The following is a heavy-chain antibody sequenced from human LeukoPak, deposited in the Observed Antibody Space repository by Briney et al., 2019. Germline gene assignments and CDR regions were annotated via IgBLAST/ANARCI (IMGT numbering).Heavy chain of an antibody. CDR1: GYTFTSYD. J-gene: IGHJ4*02. D-gene: IGHD6-13*01. CDR3: ARGIAAAGTGSYFDY. Sequence: ASVKVSCKASGYTFTSYDINWVRQATGQGLEWMGWMNPNSGNTGYAQKFQGRVTMTRNTSISTAYMEMSSLRSEDTAVYYCARGIAAAGTGSYFDYWGQGTLVTVSS. V-gene: IGHV1-8*01. CDR2: MNPNSGNT.